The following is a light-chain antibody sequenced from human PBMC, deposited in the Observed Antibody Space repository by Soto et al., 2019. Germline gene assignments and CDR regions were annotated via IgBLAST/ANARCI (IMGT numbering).Light chain of an antibody. CDR3: QQYNNWPPLT. CDR2: DAS. Sequence: EFVFTQSPDTLSLSPGERATLSCRASQTVRNNYLAWYQQKPGQAPRLLIYDASTRATGIPARSSGSGSGTEFTLTISSLQSEDFAVYYCQQYNNWPPLTFGQGTRLAI. CDR1: QTVRNN. V-gene: IGKV3D-15*01. J-gene: IGKJ5*01.